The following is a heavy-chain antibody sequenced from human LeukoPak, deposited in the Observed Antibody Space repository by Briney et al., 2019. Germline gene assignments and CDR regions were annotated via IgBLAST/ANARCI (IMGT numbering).Heavy chain of an antibody. CDR3: ARGRDGYNDYFDY. CDR2: ISSSSSYI. CDR1: GFTFSSYS. Sequence: GGSLRLSCAASGFTFSSYSMNWVRQAPGKGLEWVSSISSSSSYIYYADSVKGRFTISRDNAENSLYLQMNSLRAEDTAVYYCARGRDGYNDYFDYWGQGTLVTVSS. J-gene: IGHJ4*02. D-gene: IGHD5-24*01. V-gene: IGHV3-21*01.